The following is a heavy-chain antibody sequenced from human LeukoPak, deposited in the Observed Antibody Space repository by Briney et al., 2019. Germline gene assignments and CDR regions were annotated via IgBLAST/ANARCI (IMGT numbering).Heavy chain of an antibody. Sequence: TSETLSLTCTVSGGSISSGGYYWSWIRQHPGKGLEWIGYIYYSGSTYYNPSLKSRVTISVDTSKNQFSLKLSSVTAADTAVYYCARDVRLGYCSSTSCHNGMDVWGQGTTVTVSS. CDR3: ARDVRLGYCSSTSCHNGMDV. J-gene: IGHJ6*02. CDR2: IYYSGST. CDR1: GGSISSGGYY. D-gene: IGHD2-2*01. V-gene: IGHV4-31*03.